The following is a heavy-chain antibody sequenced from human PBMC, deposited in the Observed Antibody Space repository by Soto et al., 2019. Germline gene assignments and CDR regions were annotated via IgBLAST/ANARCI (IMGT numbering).Heavy chain of an antibody. Sequence: PGGSLRLSCVASGFTFSNYEMNWVRQAPGRGLECVSYISSRGSIIYYADSVKGRFTISRDNAKNSLYLQMNSLRAEDTAVYYCAKSRDSITMVRGVIPYFDYWGQGTLVTVSS. CDR3: AKSRDSITMVRGVIPYFDY. CDR1: GFTFSNYE. CDR2: ISSRGSII. V-gene: IGHV3-48*03. J-gene: IGHJ4*02. D-gene: IGHD3-10*01.